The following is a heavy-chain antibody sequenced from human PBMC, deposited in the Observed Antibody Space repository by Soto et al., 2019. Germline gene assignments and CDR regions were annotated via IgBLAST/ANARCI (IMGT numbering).Heavy chain of an antibody. Sequence: SETVSLTCTVSGGSISSYYWSWIRQPPGKGLEWIGYIYYSGITDYNPSLKSRVTISVDTSKSQFSLKLSSVTAADTAVYYCARGGGVYYFDYWGQRTLVSFSS. CDR2: IYYSGIT. CDR3: ARGGGVYYFDY. J-gene: IGHJ4*02. D-gene: IGHD2-8*02. V-gene: IGHV4-59*01. CDR1: GGSISSYY.